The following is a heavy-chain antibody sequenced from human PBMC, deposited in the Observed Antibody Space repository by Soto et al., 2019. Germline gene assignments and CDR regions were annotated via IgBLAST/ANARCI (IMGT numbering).Heavy chain of an antibody. Sequence: ASVKVSCKASGYTFTSYDINWVRQATGQGLEWMGWMNPNSDKTGYAQKFQGRVTMTRNTSISTDYMELSSLRSEDTAVHYCARGDYNWISARMDVWGQGTTVTVSS. CDR1: GYTFTSYD. J-gene: IGHJ6*02. D-gene: IGHD1-20*01. CDR3: ARGDYNWISARMDV. V-gene: IGHV1-8*01. CDR2: MNPNSDKT.